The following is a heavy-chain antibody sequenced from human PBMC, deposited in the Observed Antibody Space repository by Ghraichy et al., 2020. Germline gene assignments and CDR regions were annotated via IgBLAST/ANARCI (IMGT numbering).Heavy chain of an antibody. J-gene: IGHJ4*02. D-gene: IGHD3-10*01. CDR2: VYSSGGS. V-gene: IGHV4-39*01. CDR3: ARRNPGVAGALDY. Sequence: SETLSLTCTVSGGSLNSDSYYCCWIRQPPGKGLEWIGSVYSSGGSFYSPSLKSRVTISLDTSRSQFSLQLSSVTAADTSLYFCARRNPGVAGALDYWGQGTLVTVSS. CDR1: GGSLNSDSYY.